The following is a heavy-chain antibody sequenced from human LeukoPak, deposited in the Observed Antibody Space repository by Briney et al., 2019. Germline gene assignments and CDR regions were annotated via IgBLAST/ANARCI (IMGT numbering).Heavy chain of an antibody. CDR3: GRKTGVTGEAFDC. Sequence: GGSLRLSCAASGFIVSSRYMSWVRQAPGKGLEWVSAIYSGVGTNYADSVKGRFTISRDNSRNTLYLQMNSLRTEDTAVYYCGRKTGVTGEAFDCWGQGTLVTVSS. V-gene: IGHV3-53*01. CDR1: GFIVSSRY. J-gene: IGHJ4*02. D-gene: IGHD7-27*01. CDR2: IYSGVGT.